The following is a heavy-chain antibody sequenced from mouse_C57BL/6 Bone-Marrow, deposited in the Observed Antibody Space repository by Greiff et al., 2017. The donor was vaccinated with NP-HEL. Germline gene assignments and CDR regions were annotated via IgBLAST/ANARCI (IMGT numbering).Heavy chain of an antibody. D-gene: IGHD1-1*01. CDR1: GYTFTDYE. V-gene: IGHV1-15*01. CDR2: IDPETGGT. J-gene: IGHJ3*01. Sequence: QVQLKQSGAELVRPGASVTLSCKASGYTFTDYEMHWVKQTPVHGLEWIGAIDPETGGTAYNQKFKGKAILTADKSSSTAYMELRSLTSEDSAVYYCTRLLRFPWFAYWGQGTLVTVSA. CDR3: TRLLRFPWFAY.